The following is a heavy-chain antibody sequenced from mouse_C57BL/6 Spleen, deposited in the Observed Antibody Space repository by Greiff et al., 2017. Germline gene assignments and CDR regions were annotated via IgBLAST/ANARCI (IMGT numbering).Heavy chain of an antibody. CDR2: IDPEDGKT. J-gene: IGHJ4*01. Sequence: VQLKESGAELVKPGASVKLSCTASGFNIKDYYMHWVKQRTEQGLEWIGRIDPEDGKTKYAPKFQGKATITADTSSNTAYLQLSSLTSEDTAVYYCARGSNYYGSRYAMDYWGQGTSVTVSS. D-gene: IGHD1-1*01. V-gene: IGHV14-2*01. CDR3: ARGSNYYGSRYAMDY. CDR1: GFNIKDYY.